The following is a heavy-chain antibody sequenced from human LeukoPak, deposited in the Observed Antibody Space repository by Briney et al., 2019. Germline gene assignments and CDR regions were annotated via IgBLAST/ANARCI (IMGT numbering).Heavy chain of an antibody. CDR3: ARDGIAVAGPGCYMDV. CDR2: ISAYNGNT. D-gene: IGHD6-19*01. CDR1: DYTFTSYG. Sequence: ASVKVSCKASDYTFTSYGINWVRQAPGEGLEWMGWISAYNGNTKYAQKLQGRVTMTTDTSTSTAYMEMKSLGSDDTAVYYCARDGIAVAGPGCYMDVWGKGTTVTVSS. V-gene: IGHV1-18*01. J-gene: IGHJ6*03.